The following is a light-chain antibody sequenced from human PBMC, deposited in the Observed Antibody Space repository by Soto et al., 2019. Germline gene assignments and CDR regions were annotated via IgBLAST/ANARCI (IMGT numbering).Light chain of an antibody. Sequence: IVLTQSPGTLSLSPGDRATLSCRASQNVGNNLVWYQQKPGQAPRLLIYGASTRAAGIPDRFSGSGSGTEFTLTISGLQSDDFAVYYCQQFNNWPPWTFGQGTKVDIK. V-gene: IGKV3-15*01. J-gene: IGKJ1*01. CDR2: GAS. CDR1: QNVGNN. CDR3: QQFNNWPPWT.